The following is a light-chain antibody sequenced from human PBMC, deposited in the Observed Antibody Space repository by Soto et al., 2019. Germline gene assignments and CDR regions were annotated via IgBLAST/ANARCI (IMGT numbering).Light chain of an antibody. Sequence: QSVLTQPPSVSGAPGQRVTISCTGSSSNIGAGYDVHWYQQLPGTAPKLLIYGNSNRPSGVPDRFSGSKSGTSASLAIGGLRFEDDADYYCAAWDDGLSGPIFGGGTKVTVL. V-gene: IGLV1-40*01. CDR3: AAWDDGLSGPI. J-gene: IGLJ2*01. CDR2: GNS. CDR1: SSNIGAGYD.